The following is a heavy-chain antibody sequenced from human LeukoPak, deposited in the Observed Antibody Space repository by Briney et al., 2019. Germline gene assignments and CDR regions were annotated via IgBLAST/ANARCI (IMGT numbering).Heavy chain of an antibody. V-gene: IGHV3-48*01. CDR3: STAKFDN. CDR1: EFPPSSYS. Sequence: PGGSLRLSCPPSEFPPSSYSINWFGQPPGKGLEWVSYINIDSITVNYADSVKGRFTISRDNAKNSLYLQMNSLRAEDTAVYYCSTAKFDNWGQGTLVTVSS. CDR2: INIDSITV. J-gene: IGHJ4*02.